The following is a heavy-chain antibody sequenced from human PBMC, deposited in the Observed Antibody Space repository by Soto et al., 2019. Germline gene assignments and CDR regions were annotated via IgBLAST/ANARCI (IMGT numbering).Heavy chain of an antibody. J-gene: IGHJ3*02. CDR3: ARESTYYYHSIGAFDI. D-gene: IGHD3-22*01. Sequence: GGSLRLSCAASGFTFSSYGMHWVRQAPGKGLEWVAVIWYDGSNKYYADSVKGRFTISRDNSKNTLYLQMNSLRAEDTAVYYCARESTYYYHSIGAFDIWGQGTMVTVSS. V-gene: IGHV3-33*01. CDR1: GFTFSSYG. CDR2: IWYDGSNK.